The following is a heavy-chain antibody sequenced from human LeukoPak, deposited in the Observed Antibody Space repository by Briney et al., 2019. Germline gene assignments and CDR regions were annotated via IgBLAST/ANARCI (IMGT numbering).Heavy chain of an antibody. J-gene: IGHJ4*02. CDR1: GFTFSSYA. D-gene: IGHD2-2*02. CDR3: AKVGPCTSCYMELDY. CDR2: ISGSGGST. V-gene: IGHV3-23*01. Sequence: GGSLRLSCAASGFTFSSYAMSWVRQAPGKGLEWVSAISGSGGSTYYADSVKGRFTISRDNSKNTLYLQMNSLRAEDTAVYYCAKVGPCTSCYMELDYWGQGTLVTVPS.